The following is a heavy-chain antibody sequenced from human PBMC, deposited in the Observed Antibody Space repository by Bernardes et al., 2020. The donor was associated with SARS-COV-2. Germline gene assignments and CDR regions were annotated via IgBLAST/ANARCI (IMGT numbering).Heavy chain of an antibody. V-gene: IGHV3-23*01. CDR3: ARMGPGAGNWRAYDV. Sequence: GGSLRLSCAASGFIFRNYVMSWVRQAPGKGLEWVSAIADSGTYTYYADSVKGRFTLSRDNSKNTVYLQMKTLRAEDTAQYYCARMGPGAGNWRAYDVWGQGTMVTVSS. J-gene: IGHJ3*01. D-gene: IGHD1-20*01. CDR2: IADSGTYT. CDR1: GFIFRNYV.